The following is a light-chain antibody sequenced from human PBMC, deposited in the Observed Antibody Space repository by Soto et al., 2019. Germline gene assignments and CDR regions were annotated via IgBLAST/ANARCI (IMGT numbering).Light chain of an antibody. Sequence: EIVMTQSPATLSLSPGERATLSCRASQSVGKYLVWYQQKPGQAPRLLIYDASNRATGIPARFSGSGSGTDFTLTISSLEPEDFAVYYCKQYKEWPPFTFGQGTRLEI. J-gene: IGKJ5*01. V-gene: IGKV3-11*01. CDR3: KQYKEWPPFT. CDR2: DAS. CDR1: QSVGKY.